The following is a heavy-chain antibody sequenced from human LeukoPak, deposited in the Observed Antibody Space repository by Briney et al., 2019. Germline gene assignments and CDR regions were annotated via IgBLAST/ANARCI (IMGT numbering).Heavy chain of an antibody. Sequence: GASVKVSCKASGYTFTGYYIHWVRQAPGQGLEWMGWINPNSGGTNYAQKFQGRVTMTRDTSISTAYMELSRLRSGDTAVYYCAREPVVLVPAAIFNWFDPWGQGTLVTVSS. J-gene: IGHJ5*02. CDR1: GYTFTGYY. CDR3: AREPVVLVPAAIFNWFDP. D-gene: IGHD2-2*01. V-gene: IGHV1-2*02. CDR2: INPNSGGT.